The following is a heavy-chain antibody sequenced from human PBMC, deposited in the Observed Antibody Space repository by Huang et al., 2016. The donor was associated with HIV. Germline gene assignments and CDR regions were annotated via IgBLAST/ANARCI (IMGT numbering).Heavy chain of an antibody. Sequence: EVQLVESGGGLVKPGGSLRLSCAASGFTFSSYSMNWVRQAPGKGRWWVSAISISSSYIYYADSVKGRFTSSRDNAKNSLYLQMNSLRAEDTAVYYCARAVPTPNRFGVGGFDYWGQGTLVTVSS. D-gene: IGHD3-3*01. CDR3: ARAVPTPNRFGVGGFDY. CDR1: GFTFSSYS. J-gene: IGHJ4*02. V-gene: IGHV3-21*01. CDR2: ISISSSYI.